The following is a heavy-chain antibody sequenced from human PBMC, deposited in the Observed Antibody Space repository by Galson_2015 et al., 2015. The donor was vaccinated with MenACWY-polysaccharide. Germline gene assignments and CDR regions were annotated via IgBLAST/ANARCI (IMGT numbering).Heavy chain of an antibody. CDR3: ARDRNWAFDY. V-gene: IGHV3-48*02. J-gene: IGHJ4*02. CDR1: GFIFSDFS. CDR2: FRGSDGAI. Sequence: SLRISGEASGFIFSDFSVNWVRQVPGKGLEWISYFRGSDGAIYYADSVKGRFTISRDSAKNSLFLQMNSLRDEDTAIYYCARDRNWAFDYWGQGTLFTVSS. D-gene: IGHD3-16*01.